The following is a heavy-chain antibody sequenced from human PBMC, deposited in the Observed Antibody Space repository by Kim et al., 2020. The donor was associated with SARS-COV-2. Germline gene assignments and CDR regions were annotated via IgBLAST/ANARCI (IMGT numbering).Heavy chain of an antibody. Sequence: RYSPSFQGQVTISADKSISTAYLQWSSLKASDTAMYYCARRGSAGDFDYWGQGTLVTVSS. CDR3: ARRGSAGDFDY. J-gene: IGHJ4*02. D-gene: IGHD6-19*01. V-gene: IGHV5-51*01.